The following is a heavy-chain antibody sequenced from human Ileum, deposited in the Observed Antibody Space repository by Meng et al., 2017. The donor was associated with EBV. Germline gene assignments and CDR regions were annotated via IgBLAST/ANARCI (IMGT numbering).Heavy chain of an antibody. CDR3: ATSRIAKFDR. CDR2: TYRRSRWYY. Sequence: QFHLQESGPGLVQPSQSLSPSCVISGDSVSSDKTAWNWIRQSPSRGLEWLGRTYRRSRWYYDYALSVKSRINISPDTSKNQVSLQLNSVTDEDTGIYYCATSRIAKFDRWGQGTLVTVSS. CDR1: GDSVSSDKTA. J-gene: IGHJ5*02. V-gene: IGHV6-1*01.